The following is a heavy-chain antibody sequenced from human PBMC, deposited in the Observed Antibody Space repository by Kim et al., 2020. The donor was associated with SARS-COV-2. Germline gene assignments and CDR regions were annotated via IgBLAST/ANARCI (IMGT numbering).Heavy chain of an antibody. CDR2: INSDGSST. CDR1: GFTFSSYW. J-gene: IGHJ4*02. V-gene: IGHV3-74*01. D-gene: IGHD6-19*01. Sequence: GGSLRLSCAASGFTFSSYWMHWVRQAPGKGLVWVSRINSDGSSTSYADSLKGRFTISRDNAKNTLYLQMNSLRAEDTAVYYCAREGYSSGWPIDYWGQGTLVTVSS. CDR3: AREGYSSGWPIDY.